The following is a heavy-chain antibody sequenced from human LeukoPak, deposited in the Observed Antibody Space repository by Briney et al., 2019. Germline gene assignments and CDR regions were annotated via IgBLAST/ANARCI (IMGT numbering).Heavy chain of an antibody. CDR2: IYSGGST. CDR3: ARGLGSGTYTQYYMDV. J-gene: IGHJ6*03. D-gene: IGHD3-10*01. CDR1: GFIVSSDY. V-gene: IGHV3-53*01. Sequence: GGSLRLSCAASGFIVSSDYMTWVRQAPGKGPECVSLIYSGGSTYYADSVNGRFTISRDNSKNTLYLQMNSLRAEDTAVYYCARGLGSGTYTQYYMDVWGKGTTVTVSS.